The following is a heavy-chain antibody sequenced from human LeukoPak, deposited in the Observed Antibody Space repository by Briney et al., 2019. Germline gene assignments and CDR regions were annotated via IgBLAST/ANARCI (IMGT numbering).Heavy chain of an antibody. J-gene: IGHJ5*02. D-gene: IGHD3-3*01. CDR1: GGSFSGHY. V-gene: IGHV4-59*11. Sequence: SETLSLTCAVYGGSFSGHYWSWIRQPPGKGLEWIGYIYYSGSTNYNPSLKSRVTISVDTSKNQFSLKLSSVTAADTAVYYCARGHYDFWSGYFSRVRDWFDPWGQGTLVTVSS. CDR3: ARGHYDFWSGYFSRVRDWFDP. CDR2: IYYSGST.